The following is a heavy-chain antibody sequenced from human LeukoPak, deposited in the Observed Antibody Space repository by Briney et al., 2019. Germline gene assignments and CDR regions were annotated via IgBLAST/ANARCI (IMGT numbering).Heavy chain of an antibody. CDR3: ARLVVVPAAMHNYYYYYGMDV. D-gene: IGHD2-2*01. J-gene: IGHJ6*02. CDR2: IYYSGST. Sequence: KPSETLSLTCTVPGGSISSYYWSWIRQPPGKGLEWIGYIYYSGSTNYNPSLKSRVTISVDTSKNQFSLKLSSVTAADTAVYYCARLVVVPAAMHNYYYYYGMDVWGQGTTVTVSS. CDR1: GGSISSYY. V-gene: IGHV4-59*08.